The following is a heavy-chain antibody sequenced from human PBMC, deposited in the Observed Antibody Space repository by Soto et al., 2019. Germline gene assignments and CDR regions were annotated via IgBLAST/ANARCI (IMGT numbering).Heavy chain of an antibody. D-gene: IGHD2-8*01. Sequence: PGGSLRLYCTSSGFTFGDYAMSCVRQAPGKGLEWVGFIRSKAYGGTTEYAASVKGRFTISRDDSKSIAYLQMNSLKTEDTAVYYCTAGKLYPSLDFDYWGQGTLVTVSS. V-gene: IGHV3-49*04. CDR1: GFTFGDYA. CDR2: IRSKAYGGTT. J-gene: IGHJ4*02. CDR3: TAGKLYPSLDFDY.